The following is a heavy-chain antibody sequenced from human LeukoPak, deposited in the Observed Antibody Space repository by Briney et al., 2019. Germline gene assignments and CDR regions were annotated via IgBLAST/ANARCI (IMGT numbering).Heavy chain of an antibody. J-gene: IGHJ4*02. CDR2: IYHSGST. Sequence: PSETLSLTCTVSGGSITSHYWSWIRQPPGKGLESIGYIYHSGSTTHSPSLKSRVTISVDTSKNQFSLKLSSVTAADTAVYYCASVYGSGSSRFDYWGQGTLVTVSS. CDR1: GGSITSHY. CDR3: ASVYGSGSSRFDY. D-gene: IGHD3-10*01. V-gene: IGHV4-59*11.